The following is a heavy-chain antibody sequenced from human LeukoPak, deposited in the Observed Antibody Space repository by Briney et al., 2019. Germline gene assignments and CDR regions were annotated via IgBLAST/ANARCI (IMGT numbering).Heavy chain of an antibody. Sequence: SSETLSLTCTVSGGSISSSNYYWGWIRQPPGKGLEWIGSIYYSGNTYYNPSPKSRVTISVDTSKNQFSLKLTSVTAADTAVYYCAHFKGGSFDFWGQGTMVTVSS. CDR1: GGSISSSNYY. J-gene: IGHJ3*01. CDR3: AHFKGGSFDF. V-gene: IGHV4-39*01. CDR2: IYYSGNT. D-gene: IGHD1-26*01.